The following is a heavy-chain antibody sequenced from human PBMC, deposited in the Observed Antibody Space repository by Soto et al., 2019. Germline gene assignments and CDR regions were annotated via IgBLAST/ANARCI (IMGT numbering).Heavy chain of an antibody. J-gene: IGHJ6*03. CDR1: GFTFSSYA. D-gene: IGHD3-3*01. Sequence: PGGSLRLSCAASGFTFSSYAMSWVRQAPGKGLEWVSAISGSGGSTYYADSVKGRFTISRDNSKNTLYLQMNSLRAEDTAVYYCRVDFWSGYPPDYYYMDVWGKGTTVTVSS. CDR2: ISGSGGST. CDR3: RVDFWSGYPPDYYYMDV. V-gene: IGHV3-23*01.